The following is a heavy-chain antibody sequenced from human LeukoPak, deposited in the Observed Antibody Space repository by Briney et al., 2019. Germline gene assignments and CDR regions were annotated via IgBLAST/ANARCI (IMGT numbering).Heavy chain of an antibody. CDR2: IDQDGSEK. Sequence: PGGSLRLSCAASAFPFSSYWMSWVRQAPGNGLEWVANIDQDGSEKYYVESMKGRITISRDTAKNSLYLQMNSLRAEDTAVYYCARDYYSYSRGSWAFDIWGQGTMVTVSS. V-gene: IGHV3-7*03. CDR1: AFPFSSYW. CDR3: ARDYYSYSRGSWAFDI. J-gene: IGHJ3*02. D-gene: IGHD3-22*01.